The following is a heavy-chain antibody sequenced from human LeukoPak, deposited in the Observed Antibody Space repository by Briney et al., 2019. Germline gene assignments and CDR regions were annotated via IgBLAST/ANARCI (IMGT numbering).Heavy chain of an antibody. J-gene: IGHJ5*01. CDR1: GFTFSSYT. CDR3: ARGCPSYLFNTSCYVSDS. Sequence: GGSLRLSCAASGFTFSSYTMNWVRQAPGKGLEGISFISGSSGTIYYADSVRGRFTISRDNSKTSLYLQVNSLRAEDTAVYYCARGCPSYLFNTSCYVSDSWGQGTLVTVSS. CDR2: ISGSSGTI. D-gene: IGHD2-2*01. V-gene: IGHV3-48*01.